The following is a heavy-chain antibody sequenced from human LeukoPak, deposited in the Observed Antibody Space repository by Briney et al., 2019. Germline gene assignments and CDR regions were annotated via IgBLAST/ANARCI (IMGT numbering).Heavy chain of an antibody. CDR3: AKAIRLTYSSGNQDY. D-gene: IGHD6-19*01. V-gene: IGHV3-23*01. J-gene: IGHJ4*02. Sequence: GGSLRLSCAASGFTFSSYAMSWVRQAPGKGLEWVSAISGSGGSTYYADSVKGRFTISRDNSKNTLYLQMNSLRAEDTAVYYCAKAIRLTYSSGNQDYWGQGTLVTVSS. CDR1: GFTFSSYA. CDR2: ISGSGGST.